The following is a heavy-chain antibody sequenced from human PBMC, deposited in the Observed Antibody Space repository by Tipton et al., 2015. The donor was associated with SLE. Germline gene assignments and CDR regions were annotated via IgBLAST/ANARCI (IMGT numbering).Heavy chain of an antibody. Sequence: SLRLFCTGSGFTFGDYAMSWFRQGPGKGLEWVGFIRSEAYGGTTEYAASVKGRFTISRDDSNSIAYLQMNSLKTEDTAVYYCTSRWLYWGQGTLVTVSS. V-gene: IGHV3-49*03. J-gene: IGHJ4*02. D-gene: IGHD5-12*01. CDR3: TSRWLY. CDR2: IRSEAYGGTT. CDR1: GFTFGDYA.